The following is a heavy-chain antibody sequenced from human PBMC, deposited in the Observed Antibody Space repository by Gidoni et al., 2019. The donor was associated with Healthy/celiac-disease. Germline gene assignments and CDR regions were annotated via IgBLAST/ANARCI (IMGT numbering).Heavy chain of an antibody. J-gene: IGHJ6*02. CDR3: ARERSEYSSSYGDYYGMDV. CDR2: ISYDGSNK. D-gene: IGHD6-6*01. Sequence: QVQLVESGGDVVQPGRFLRLSCEAGGFNFSSYAMHWVRQAPGKGKEWVAVISYDGSNKYYADSVKGRFTISRDNSKNTLYLQMNSLRAEDTAVYYCARERSEYSSSYGDYYGMDVWGQGTTVTVSS. V-gene: IGHV3-30*04. CDR1: GFNFSSYA.